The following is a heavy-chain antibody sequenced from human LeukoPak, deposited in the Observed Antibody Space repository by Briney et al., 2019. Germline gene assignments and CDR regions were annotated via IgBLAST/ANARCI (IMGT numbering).Heavy chain of an antibody. CDR1: GGSISSGAYY. Sequence: SETLSLTCTVSGGSISSGAYYWSWIRQPAGKGLEWIGRIYTSGSTNYNPSLKSRVTISVDTSKNQFSLKLSSVTAADTAVYYCARAPTVTHPNTFDYWGQGTLVTVSS. CDR2: IYTSGST. CDR3: ARAPTVTHPNTFDY. V-gene: IGHV4-61*02. J-gene: IGHJ4*02. D-gene: IGHD4-17*01.